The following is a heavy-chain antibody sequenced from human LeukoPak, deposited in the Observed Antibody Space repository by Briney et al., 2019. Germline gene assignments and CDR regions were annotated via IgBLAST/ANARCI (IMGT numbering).Heavy chain of an antibody. J-gene: IGHJ4*02. CDR2: ISSSSITI. Sequence: GGSLRLSCAASGFTFSSYSLNWVRQAPGKGLEWASFISSSSITIYYADSVKGRFTISRDNAEKSLYLQMNSLRAEDTAVYYCARDRGGSYSAIDYWGQGTLVTVSS. D-gene: IGHD2-15*01. V-gene: IGHV3-48*04. CDR3: ARDRGGSYSAIDY. CDR1: GFTFSSYS.